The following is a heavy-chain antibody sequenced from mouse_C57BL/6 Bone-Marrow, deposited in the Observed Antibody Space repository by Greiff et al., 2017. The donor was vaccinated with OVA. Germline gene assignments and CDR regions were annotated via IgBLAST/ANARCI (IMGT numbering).Heavy chain of an antibody. CDR2: IYPGSGNT. Sequence: QVQLQQSGPELVKPGASVKISCKASGYTFTDYYINWVKQRPGQGLKWIGWIYPGSGNTKYNEKFKGKATLTVDTSSSTAYMQLSSLTSEDSAVYFCARGDWDYFDYWGQGTTLTVSS. J-gene: IGHJ2*01. CDR1: GYTFTDYY. D-gene: IGHD4-1*01. V-gene: IGHV1-84*01. CDR3: ARGDWDYFDY.